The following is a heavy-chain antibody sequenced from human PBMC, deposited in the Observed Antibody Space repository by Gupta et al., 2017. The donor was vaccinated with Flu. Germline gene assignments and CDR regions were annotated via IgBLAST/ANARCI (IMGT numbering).Heavy chain of an antibody. CDR2: ISYDGRNE. Sequence: QLVESGGGVVQPGTSLRLSCVGSGFTFSSYAMPLVRRAPGKGREWVAAISYDGRNEDYADSGKGRFISSRDNAKNTVVLQMNGLRAEETDVYYCAKDMVGSWDYGMDGGGQGTTVTVSS. CDR3: AKDMVGSWDYGMDG. J-gene: IGHJ6*02. D-gene: IGHD1-26*01. V-gene: IGHV3-30*04. CDR1: GFTFSSYA.